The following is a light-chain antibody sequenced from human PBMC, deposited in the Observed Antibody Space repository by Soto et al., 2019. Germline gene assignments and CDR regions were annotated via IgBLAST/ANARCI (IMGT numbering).Light chain of an antibody. CDR2: GAS. V-gene: IGKV3-20*01. Sequence: ENVLTQSPGTLSLPPGERATLSCRAGQSVSNTFLAWYQQKPGQAPRLLIYGASNRATGIPDRFSGSGSGTDFTLTISRLEPEDFALYYCRQYGSSPWTFGQGTKVDIK. CDR1: QSVSNTF. CDR3: RQYGSSPWT. J-gene: IGKJ1*01.